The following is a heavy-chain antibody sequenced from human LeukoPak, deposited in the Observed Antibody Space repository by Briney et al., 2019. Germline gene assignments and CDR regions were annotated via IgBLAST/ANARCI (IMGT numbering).Heavy chain of an antibody. V-gene: IGHV4-39*01. CDR3: ARHGSYYDILNWFDP. J-gene: IGHJ5*02. CDR1: GVSISSSNYD. CDR2: IYYSGST. Sequence: KPSETLCLTCAVSGVSISSSNYDWGWIRQSPGKGLEWIGRIYYSGSTYYNPSLKSRVTISVDTSKNQFSLKLSSVTAADTAVYYCARHGSYYDILNWFDPWGQGTLVTVSS. D-gene: IGHD3-9*01.